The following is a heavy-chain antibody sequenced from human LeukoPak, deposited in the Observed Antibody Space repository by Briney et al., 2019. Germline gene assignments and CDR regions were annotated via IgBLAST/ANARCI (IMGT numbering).Heavy chain of an antibody. CDR1: GFTFSSYG. Sequence: PGRSLRLSCAASGFTFSSYGMHWVRQAPGKGLEWVAVIWYDGSNKYYADSVKGRFTISRDNSKNTLYLQMNSLRAEDTAVYYCARDYYYYYMDVWGKGTTVTASS. J-gene: IGHJ6*03. CDR2: IWYDGSNK. CDR3: ARDYYYYYMDV. V-gene: IGHV3-33*01.